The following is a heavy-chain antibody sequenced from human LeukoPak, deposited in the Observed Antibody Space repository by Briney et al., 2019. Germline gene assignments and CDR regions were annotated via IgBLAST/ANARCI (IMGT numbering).Heavy chain of an antibody. CDR3: ARDGVYSSGWPLDY. Sequence: DSVKGRFTISRDNAKSSLYLQMNSLRAEDTAVYYCARDGVYSSGWPLDYWGQGTLVTVSS. J-gene: IGHJ4*02. V-gene: IGHV3-21*01. D-gene: IGHD6-19*01.